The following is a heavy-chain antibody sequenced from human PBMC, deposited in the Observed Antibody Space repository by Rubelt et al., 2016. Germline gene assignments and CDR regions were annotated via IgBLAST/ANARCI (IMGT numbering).Heavy chain of an antibody. CDR1: GFSLTTSGVG. V-gene: IGHV2-5*02. D-gene: IGHD3-9*01. Sequence: QITLKESGPTLVKPTQTLTLTCTFSGFSLTTSGVGVGWIRQPPGKALEWLALIYWDDDKRHSPSLKSRLTITKDTSKNQVVLTMTNMDPVDTATYYCAHKAETGTSRKPLQYFDYWGQGTLVTVSS. CDR2: IYWDDDK. CDR3: AHKAETGTSRKPLQYFDY. J-gene: IGHJ4*02.